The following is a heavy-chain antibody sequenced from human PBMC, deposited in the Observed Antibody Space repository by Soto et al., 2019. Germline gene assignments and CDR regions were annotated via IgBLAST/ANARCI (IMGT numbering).Heavy chain of an antibody. V-gene: IGHV5-51*01. CDR1: GDSCTSYW. Sequence: PGESLKISCKGSGDSCTSYWIGWVRQMPGKGLEWMGIIYPGDSDTRYSPSFQGQVTISADKSISTAYLQWSSLKASDTAMYYCARPTISSSGWDDAFDIWGQGTMVTVSS. CDR3: ARPTISSSGWDDAFDI. J-gene: IGHJ3*02. D-gene: IGHD6-19*01. CDR2: IYPGDSDT.